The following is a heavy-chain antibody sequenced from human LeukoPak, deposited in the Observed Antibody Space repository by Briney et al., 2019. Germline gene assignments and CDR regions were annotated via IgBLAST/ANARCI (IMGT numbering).Heavy chain of an antibody. CDR1: GFNFNNYD. Sequence: GGSLRLSCAASGFNFNNYDMHWVRQAPGKGLEWVSTLGSAGDTYYPDSVRGRFTISKETAKNSLYLQMTSLRDEDTAVYYCVRGRRSYGFDHWGQGTLVTVSS. J-gene: IGHJ4*02. CDR3: VRGRRSYGFDH. CDR2: LGSAGDT. V-gene: IGHV3-13*01. D-gene: IGHD3-16*01.